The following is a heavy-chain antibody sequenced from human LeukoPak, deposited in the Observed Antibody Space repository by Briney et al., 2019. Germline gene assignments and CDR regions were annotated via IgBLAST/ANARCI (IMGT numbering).Heavy chain of an antibody. CDR2: IYYSGST. V-gene: IGHV4-39*02. CDR1: GGSISSSSYY. J-gene: IGHJ4*02. D-gene: IGHD5-12*01. Sequence: NPSETLSLTCTVSGGSISSSSYYWGWIRQPPGKGLEWIGSIYYSGSTYYNPSLKSRVTISVDTSKNQFSLKLSSVTAADTAVYYCARDSWLRGGFDYWGQGTLVTVSS. CDR3: ARDSWLRGGFDY.